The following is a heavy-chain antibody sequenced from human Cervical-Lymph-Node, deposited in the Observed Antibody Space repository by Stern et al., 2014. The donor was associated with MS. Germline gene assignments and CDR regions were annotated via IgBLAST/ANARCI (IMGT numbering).Heavy chain of an antibody. D-gene: IGHD3-9*01. Sequence: VQLVESGGGLVKPGGSLRLSCAASGFTFSDYYMSWIRQAPGKGLEWVSYISSSGSTIYYADSVKGRFTISRDTAKNSLYLQMNSLRAEDTAVYYCARDCKLRYFDWLSPYFDYWGQGTLVTVSS. J-gene: IGHJ4*02. CDR2: ISSSGSTI. CDR3: ARDCKLRYFDWLSPYFDY. CDR1: GFTFSDYY. V-gene: IGHV3-11*01.